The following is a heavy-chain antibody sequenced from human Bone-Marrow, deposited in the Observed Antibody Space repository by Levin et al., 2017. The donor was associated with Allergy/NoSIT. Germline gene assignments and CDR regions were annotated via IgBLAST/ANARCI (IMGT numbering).Heavy chain of an antibody. CDR1: GGSITTGGYY. V-gene: IGHV4-31*03. CDR3: ARGHVNGDYFDF. D-gene: IGHD4-17*01. Sequence: SQTLSLTCSVSGGSITTGGYYWTWIRQHPGKGLEWIAYISYNGDSYYNPSLTSRLTISADTSKNEISLRMTSVTAADTAVYYCARGHVNGDYFDFWGQGTLVTVSS. J-gene: IGHJ4*02. CDR2: ISYNGDS.